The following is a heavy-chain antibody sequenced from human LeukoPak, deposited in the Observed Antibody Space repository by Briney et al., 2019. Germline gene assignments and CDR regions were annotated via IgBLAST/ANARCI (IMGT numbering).Heavy chain of an antibody. D-gene: IGHD6-19*01. CDR2: IYYSGST. V-gene: IGHV4-61*08. CDR1: GGSISSGGYS. CDR3: ATWGIAVAGTFDY. Sequence: SETLSLTCTVSGGSISSGGYSWSWIRQHPGKGLEWIGYIYYSGSTNYNPSFKSRVAISVDTSKNQFSLKLSSVTAADTAVYYCATWGIAVAGTFDYWGQGTLVTVST. J-gene: IGHJ4*02.